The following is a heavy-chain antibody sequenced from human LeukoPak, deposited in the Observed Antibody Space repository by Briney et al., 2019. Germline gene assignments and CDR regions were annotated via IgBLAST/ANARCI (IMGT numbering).Heavy chain of an antibody. J-gene: IGHJ6*03. Sequence: PSETLSLTCTVSGGSISSYYWSWIRQPPGKGLEWIGYIYYSGSTNYNPSLKSRVTISEDTSKNQFSLKLSSVTAADTAVYYCARVTIAAAGTDYYYYMDVWGKGTTVTISS. CDR2: IYYSGST. V-gene: IGHV4-59*01. CDR3: ARVTIAAAGTDYYYYMDV. CDR1: GGSISSYY. D-gene: IGHD6-13*01.